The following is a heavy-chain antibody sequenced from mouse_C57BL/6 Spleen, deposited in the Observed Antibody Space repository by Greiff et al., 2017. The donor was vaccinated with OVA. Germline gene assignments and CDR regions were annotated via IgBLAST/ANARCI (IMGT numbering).Heavy chain of an antibody. D-gene: IGHD1-1*01. J-gene: IGHJ4*01. CDR3: ARCTTVVPMDY. CDR1: GYAFSSYW. CDR2: IYPGDGDT. Sequence: QVQLQQSGAELVKPGASVKISCKASGYAFSSYWMNWVKQRPGKGLEWIGQIYPGDGDTNYNGKFKGKATLTADKSSSTAYMQLSSLTSEDSAVYFCARCTTVVPMDYWGQGTSVTVSS. V-gene: IGHV1-80*01.